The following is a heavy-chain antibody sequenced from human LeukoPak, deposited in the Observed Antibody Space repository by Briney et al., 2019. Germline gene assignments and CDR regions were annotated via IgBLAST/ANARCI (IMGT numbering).Heavy chain of an antibody. CDR2: ISGSGGTS. V-gene: IGHV3-23*01. D-gene: IGHD3-22*01. Sequence: GSLRLSCAASGLTFSSYAMSWVRQAPGKGLEWVSVISGSGGTSYYADSAKGRFTISRDNAKNTLYLEMNSLRAEDMAVYYCAIGVVITTAFDNWGQGTLVTVSS. CDR3: AIGVVITTAFDN. CDR1: GLTFSSYA. J-gene: IGHJ4*02.